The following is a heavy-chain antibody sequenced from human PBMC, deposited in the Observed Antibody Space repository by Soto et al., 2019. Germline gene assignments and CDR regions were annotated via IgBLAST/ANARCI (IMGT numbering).Heavy chain of an antibody. CDR3: AKGVVVAHNWFDP. D-gene: IGHD2-15*01. V-gene: IGHV5-10-1*01. CDR2: IDPSDSYT. CDR1: GYSFTIYL. J-gene: IGHJ5*02. Sequence: RQALKISCKVSGYSFTIYLISWVRPMPGKGLEWMGRIDPSDSYTNYSPSFQGHVTISADKSISTAYLQWSSLKASDTAMYYCAKGVVVAHNWFDPWGQGTLVTVSS.